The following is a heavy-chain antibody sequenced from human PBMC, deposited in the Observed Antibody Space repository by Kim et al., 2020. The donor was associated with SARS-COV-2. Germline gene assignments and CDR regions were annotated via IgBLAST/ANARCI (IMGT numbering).Heavy chain of an antibody. CDR1: GGTFSSYA. V-gene: IGHV1-69*04. Sequence: SVKVSCKASGGTFSSYAISWVRQAPGQGLEWMGRIIPILGIANYAQKFQGRVTITADKSTSTAYMELSSLRSEDTAVYYCARDRGAYDILTGYYRLDWFDPWGQGTLVSVSS. CDR2: IIPILGIA. CDR3: ARDRGAYDILTGYYRLDWFDP. D-gene: IGHD3-9*01. J-gene: IGHJ5*02.